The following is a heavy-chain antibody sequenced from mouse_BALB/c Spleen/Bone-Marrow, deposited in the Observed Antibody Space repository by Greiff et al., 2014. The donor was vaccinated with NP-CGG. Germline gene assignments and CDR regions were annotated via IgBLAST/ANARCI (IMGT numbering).Heavy chain of an antibody. Sequence: VQVVESGAELAKPGASVKMSCKASGYTFTSYWMHWVKQRPGQGLEWIGYINPSTGYTDYNQKFKDKATLTADESSSTAYMQLSSLTSEDSAVYYCARRLNWDWFAYWGQGTLVTVSA. CDR3: ARRLNWDWFAY. V-gene: IGHV1-7*01. CDR2: INPSTGYT. D-gene: IGHD4-1*01. CDR1: GYTFTSYW. J-gene: IGHJ3*01.